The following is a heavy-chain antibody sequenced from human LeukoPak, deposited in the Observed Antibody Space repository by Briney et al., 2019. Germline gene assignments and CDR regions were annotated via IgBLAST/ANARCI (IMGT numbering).Heavy chain of an antibody. CDR3: ARDGIAVAGTGLFDP. CDR1: GFTFSSYG. J-gene: IGHJ5*02. V-gene: IGHV3-33*01. D-gene: IGHD6-19*01. CDR2: IWYDGSNK. Sequence: PGRSLRLSCAASGFTFSSYGMHWVRQAPGKGLEWVAVIWYDGSNKYYADSVKGRFTISRDNSKNTLYLQMNSLRAEDTAVYYCARDGIAVAGTGLFDPWGQGTLVTVSS.